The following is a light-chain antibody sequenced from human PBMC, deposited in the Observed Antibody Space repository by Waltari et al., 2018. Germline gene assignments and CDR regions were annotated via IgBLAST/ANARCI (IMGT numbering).Light chain of an antibody. CDR2: DLT. CDR1: NSDLGSYRS. CDR3: SSYTGRGTVI. J-gene: IGLJ2*01. Sequence: QSVLTPPASVSGSPGQPITIPCTGTNSDLGSYRSVSWYQQYPGKAPKLIIYDLTERPSGVSTRFSRSKSGNTASLTISGLQADDEADYFCSSYTGRGTVIFGRGTMVTVL. V-gene: IGLV2-14*01.